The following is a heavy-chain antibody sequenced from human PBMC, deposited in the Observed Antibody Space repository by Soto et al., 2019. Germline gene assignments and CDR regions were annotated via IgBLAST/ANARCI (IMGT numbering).Heavy chain of an antibody. V-gene: IGHV2-5*02. CDR3: AHIHYYGSVSFLLSPNNWLDP. CDR1: GFSLSTSGVG. Sequence: QITLKESGPTLVKATQTLTLTCTFSGFSLSTSGVGVGWIRQPPGKALEWLALIYWDDDKFYSPSLKSRLTITKDTSKHQVVLTITNMDPVHTAAYYCAHIHYYGSVSFLLSPNNWLDPWGQGTLVTVSS. D-gene: IGHD3-10*01. CDR2: IYWDDDK. J-gene: IGHJ5*02.